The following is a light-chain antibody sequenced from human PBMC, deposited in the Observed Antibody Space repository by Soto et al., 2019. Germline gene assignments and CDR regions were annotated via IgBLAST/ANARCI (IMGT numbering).Light chain of an antibody. CDR3: QQYGYSFWP. CDR1: QSVSSSY. V-gene: IGKV3-20*01. Sequence: EIVLTQSPGTLSLSPGERAALSCRASQSVSSSYLAWYQQKPGQAPRLLIYSASSRATGIPDRLSGSGSGADYTLTISILKPEDSAMYYCQQYGYSFWPFGQGTKVDIK. CDR2: SAS. J-gene: IGKJ1*01.